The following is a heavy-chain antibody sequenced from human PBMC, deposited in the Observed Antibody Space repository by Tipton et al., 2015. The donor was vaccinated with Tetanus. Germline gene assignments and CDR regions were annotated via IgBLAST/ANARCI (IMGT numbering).Heavy chain of an antibody. D-gene: IGHD1-1*01. Sequence: TLSLTCSVSGASLRSGDYNWSWIRQPPGKGLEWLAYISDSGLSNSNYFLKSRITISRDTSRNQFSLKLNSVTAADTAMYYCVTVNFPNYHHYGMDVWGQGTTVTVSS. CDR3: VTVNFPNYHHYGMDV. CDR2: ISDSGLS. CDR1: GASLRSGDYN. J-gene: IGHJ6*02. V-gene: IGHV4-61*08.